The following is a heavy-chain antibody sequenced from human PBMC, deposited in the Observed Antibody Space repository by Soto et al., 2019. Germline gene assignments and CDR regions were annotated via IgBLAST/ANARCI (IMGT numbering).Heavy chain of an antibody. D-gene: IGHD3-9*01. CDR3: ARYIDCDIEY. CDR2: IYSKAGTI. Sequence: QVQLVQSGAEVQKPGASVKVSCKTSGYIFNNFGITWGRQAPGLGLECLGWIYSKAGTINFAQKFQGRVTMTTDTATSTAYMELRSLTFDDSAVYFCARYIDCDIEYWGQGTLVTVS. CDR1: GYIFNNFG. V-gene: IGHV1-18*01. J-gene: IGHJ4*02.